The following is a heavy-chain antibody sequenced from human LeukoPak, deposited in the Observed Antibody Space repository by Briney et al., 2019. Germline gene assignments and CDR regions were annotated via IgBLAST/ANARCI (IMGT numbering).Heavy chain of an antibody. D-gene: IGHD4-17*01. CDR3: VRVAHIENDYGDLEGLGY. J-gene: IGHJ4*02. CDR2: ISAYNGNT. Sequence: ASVKVSCKASGYTFTSYGIIGVRQAPGQGLEWMGWISAYNGNTNYAQKLQGRVTMTTDTSTSTAYMELRSLRSDDTAVYYCVRVAHIENDYGDLEGLGYLGQGTLVTVSS. V-gene: IGHV1-18*01. CDR1: GYTFTSYG.